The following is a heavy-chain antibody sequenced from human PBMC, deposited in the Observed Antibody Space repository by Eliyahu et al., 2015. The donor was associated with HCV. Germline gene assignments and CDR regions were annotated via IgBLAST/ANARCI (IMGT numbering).Heavy chain of an antibody. J-gene: IGHJ3*02. CDR2: ISSSSSYI. V-gene: IGHV3-21*01. D-gene: IGHD3-22*01. CDR1: GFTFSSXS. Sequence: EVQLVESGGGLXKPGGSLRLSCAASGFTFSSXSIXWXXXAXGKGLEWVXSISSSSSYIYXADSVKGRFTISRDNAKNSLYLQMNSLRAEDTAVYYCARNYYDSSGYYPDAFDIWGQGTMVTVSS. CDR3: ARNYYDSSGYYPDAFDI.